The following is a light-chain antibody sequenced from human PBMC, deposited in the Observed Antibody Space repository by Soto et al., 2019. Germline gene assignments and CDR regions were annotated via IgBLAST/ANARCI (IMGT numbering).Light chain of an antibody. CDR1: QSISSSY. CDR2: GAS. J-gene: IGKJ1*01. V-gene: IGKV3-20*01. Sequence: EIVLTQSPATLSWFPGKRATFSCRVSQSISSSYLAWYQQKPGQAPRLLMYGASSRATGIPDRFSGSGSGTDFILTISRLEPEDFAVYYCQQYGSSPRTFGQGTKVDIK. CDR3: QQYGSSPRT.